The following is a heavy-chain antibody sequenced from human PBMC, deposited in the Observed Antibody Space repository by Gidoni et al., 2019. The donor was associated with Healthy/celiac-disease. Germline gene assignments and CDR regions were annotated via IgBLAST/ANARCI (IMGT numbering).Heavy chain of an antibody. J-gene: IGHJ4*02. Sequence: EVQLVESGGGLVQPGGSLRPSCAASGFTFSSYWMSWVLQAPGKGLEWVANIKQDGSEKYYVDSVKGRFTISRDNAKNSLYLQMNSLRAEDTAVYYCARDHYDFWSSYFDYWAREPWSPSPQ. CDR3: ARDHYDFWSSYFDY. CDR1: GFTFSSYW. D-gene: IGHD3-3*01. V-gene: IGHV3-7*01. CDR2: IKQDGSEK.